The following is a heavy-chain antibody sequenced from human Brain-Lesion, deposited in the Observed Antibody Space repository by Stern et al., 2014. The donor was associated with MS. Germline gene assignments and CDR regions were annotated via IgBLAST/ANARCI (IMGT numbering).Heavy chain of an antibody. D-gene: IGHD3-3*02. V-gene: IGHV4-31*03. CDR3: ARNPALWYFDL. Sequence: DQLVESGPGLVKPLQTLSLTCTVSGGSVSSGGYFWNWLRQHPGKGLEWIGRVYYSGSIAYNPSLKSRVTISVDTSKNQFSLRLRSVTAADTAVYYCARNPALWYFDLWGRGTLAAVSS. J-gene: IGHJ2*01. CDR2: VYYSGSI. CDR1: GGSVSSGGYF.